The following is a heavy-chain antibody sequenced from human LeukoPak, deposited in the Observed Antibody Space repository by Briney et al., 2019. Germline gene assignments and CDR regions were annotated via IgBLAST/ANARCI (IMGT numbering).Heavy chain of an antibody. CDR2: INWNGGST. Sequence: GGSLRLSCAASGFTFDDYGMSWVRQVPGKGLEWVSGINWNGGSTGNADSVKGRFTISRDNAKNSLYLQMNSLRAEDTAVYYCARQFAPLGYYDFWSGYYTTLEYNWFDPWGQGTLVTVSS. CDR1: GFTFDDYG. J-gene: IGHJ5*02. V-gene: IGHV3-20*04. CDR3: ARQFAPLGYYDFWSGYYTTLEYNWFDP. D-gene: IGHD3-3*01.